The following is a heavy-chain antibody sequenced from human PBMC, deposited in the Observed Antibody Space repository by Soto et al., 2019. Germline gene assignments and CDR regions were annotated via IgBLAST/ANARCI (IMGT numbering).Heavy chain of an antibody. CDR2: ISGSGGST. Sequence: EVQLLESGGGLIQPGGSLRLSCAASGLTFSSYAMSWVRQAPGKGLEWVSAISGSGGSTYYADSVKGRFTISRDNSQNPLYLQMKRLRAEGTAVNYWAKDPLFFRGVIPNWFGPWGQGTLVTVS. CDR1: GLTFSSYA. J-gene: IGHJ5*02. V-gene: IGHV3-23*01. D-gene: IGHD3-10*01. CDR3: AKDPLFFRGVIPNWFGP.